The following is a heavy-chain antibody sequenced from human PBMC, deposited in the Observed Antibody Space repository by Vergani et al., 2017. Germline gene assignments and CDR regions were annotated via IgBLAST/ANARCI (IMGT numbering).Heavy chain of an antibody. CDR3: AIGASGDYVSSFDY. Sequence: QVQLVESGGGVVQPGRSLRLSCAASGFTFSSYAMHWVRQAPGKGLEWVAVISYDGSNKYYADSVKGRFTISRDNSKNTLYLQMNSLRAEDTAVYYCAIGASGDYVSSFDYWSQGPLVTVSS. CDR1: GFTFSSYA. V-gene: IGHV3-30-3*01. CDR2: ISYDGSNK. J-gene: IGHJ4*02. D-gene: IGHD4-17*01.